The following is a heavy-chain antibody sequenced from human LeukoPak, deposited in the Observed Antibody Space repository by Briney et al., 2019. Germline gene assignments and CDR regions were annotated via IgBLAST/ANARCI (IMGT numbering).Heavy chain of an antibody. CDR1: GYSFTTYA. CDR3: ARVFGTTIFGIVSKYGNDY. V-gene: IGHV7-4-1*02. CDR2: INTKTGNP. D-gene: IGHD3-3*01. Sequence: ASVKVSCKASGYSFTTYALNWVRQAPGQGLEWMGWINTKTGNPTYAQDFRGRFVFSLDTSGSTAYLQISRLKAEDTAVYYCARVFGTTIFGIVSKYGNDYWGQGTLVTVSS. J-gene: IGHJ4*02.